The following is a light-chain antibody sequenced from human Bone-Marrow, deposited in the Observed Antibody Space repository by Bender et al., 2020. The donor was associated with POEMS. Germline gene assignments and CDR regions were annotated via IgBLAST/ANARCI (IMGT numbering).Light chain of an antibody. J-gene: IGLJ2*01. V-gene: IGLV2-14*01. Sequence: QSVLTQPPSASGTPGQRVTISCSGTSSDVGGYNYVSWYQQHPGKAPKLMIYYVDHRPSGVSDRFSGSKSGNTASLTISGLQAEDEAAYYCCSYTSTSTLLFGGGTKLTVL. CDR3: CSYTSTSTLL. CDR2: YVD. CDR1: SSDVGGYNY.